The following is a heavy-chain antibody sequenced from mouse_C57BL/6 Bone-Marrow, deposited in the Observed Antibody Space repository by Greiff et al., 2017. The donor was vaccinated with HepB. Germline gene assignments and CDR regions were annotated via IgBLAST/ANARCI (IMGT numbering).Heavy chain of an antibody. CDR3: AKMGIYYYGSSNYAMDY. J-gene: IGHJ4*01. CDR2: IWRGGST. Sequence: QVQLKESGPGLVQPSQSLSITCTVSGFSLTSYGVHWVRQSPGKGLEWLGVIWRGGSTDYNAAFMSRLSITKDNSKSQVFFKMNSLQADDTAIYYCAKMGIYYYGSSNYAMDYWGQGTSVTVSS. D-gene: IGHD1-1*01. CDR1: GFSLTSYG. V-gene: IGHV2-5*01.